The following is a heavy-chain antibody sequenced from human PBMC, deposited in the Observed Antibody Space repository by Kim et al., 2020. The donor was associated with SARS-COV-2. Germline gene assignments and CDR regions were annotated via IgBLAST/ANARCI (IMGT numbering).Heavy chain of an antibody. V-gene: IGHV3-48*03. D-gene: IGHD3-10*01. Sequence: GGSLRLSCAASGFTFSSYEMNWVRQAPGKGLEWVSYISSSGSTIYYADSVKGRFTISRDNAKNSLYLQMNSLRAEDTAVYYCAREMGDYYGSGSQSWGADYWGQGTLVTVSS. CDR3: AREMGDYYGSGSQSWGADY. CDR2: ISSSGSTI. J-gene: IGHJ4*02. CDR1: GFTFSSYE.